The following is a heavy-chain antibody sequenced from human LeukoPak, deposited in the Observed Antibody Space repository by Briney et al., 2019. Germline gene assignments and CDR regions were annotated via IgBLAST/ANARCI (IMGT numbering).Heavy chain of an antibody. D-gene: IGHD3-10*01. J-gene: IGHJ6*03. Sequence: SETLSLTCAVYGGSFSGYYWSWIRQPPGKGLEWIGEINHSGSTNYNPSLKSRVTISVDTSKNQFSLKLSSVTAADTAVYYCARNYYGSSGPLYYYYMDVWGKGTTVTVSS. CDR3: ARNYYGSSGPLYYYYMDV. CDR2: INHSGST. V-gene: IGHV4-34*01. CDR1: GGSFSGYY.